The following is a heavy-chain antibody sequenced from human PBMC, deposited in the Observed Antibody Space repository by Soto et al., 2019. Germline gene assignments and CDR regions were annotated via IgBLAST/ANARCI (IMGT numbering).Heavy chain of an antibody. CDR2: INPNSGGT. D-gene: IGHD4-17*01. CDR1: GYTFTGYY. V-gene: IGHV1-2*02. Sequence: GASVKVSCKASGYTFTGYYMHWVRQAPGQGLEWMGWINPNSGGTNYAQKFQGRVTMTRDTYISTAYMELSRLRSDDTAEYYCERVSTVQGFYYNYYGMGVWGKGTTVTVSS. J-gene: IGHJ6*04. CDR3: ERVSTVQGFYYNYYGMGV.